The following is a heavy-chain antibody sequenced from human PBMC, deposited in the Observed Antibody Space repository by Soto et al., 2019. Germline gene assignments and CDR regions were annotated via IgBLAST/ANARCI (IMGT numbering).Heavy chain of an antibody. D-gene: IGHD3-10*01. Sequence: PGGSLRLSCAASGFTFSSYALTWVRQAPGKGLEWVSSVSGSGGATYYTDSVKGRFTISRDNSKNTLYLQLNSLRAEDTAVYYCAKAISGYGSGSYYFDYWGQGTLVTVSS. CDR3: AKAISGYGSGSYYFDY. V-gene: IGHV3-23*01. CDR2: VSGSGGAT. J-gene: IGHJ4*02. CDR1: GFTFSSYA.